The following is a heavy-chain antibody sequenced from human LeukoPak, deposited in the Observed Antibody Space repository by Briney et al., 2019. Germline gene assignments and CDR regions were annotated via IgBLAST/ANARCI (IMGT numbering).Heavy chain of an antibody. CDR1: GLSFSSHA. D-gene: IGHD3-3*01. J-gene: IGHJ6*04. V-gene: IGHV3-23*01. CDR3: ARRGDVWSDSYAFAMEV. Sequence: GGSLRLSCAASGLSFSSHAMSWVRQAPGKGLEWVAGIRYNGASTFYADSVNGRFTISRDNTKSTLYLQMNSLRPEDTSTYYCARRGDVWSDSYAFAMEVWGKGTTVTVSS. CDR2: IRYNGAST.